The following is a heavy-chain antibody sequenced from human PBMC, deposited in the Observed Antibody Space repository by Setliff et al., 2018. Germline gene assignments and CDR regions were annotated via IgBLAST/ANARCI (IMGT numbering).Heavy chain of an antibody. CDR1: GGTFSYYY. Sequence: PSETLSLTCAASGGTFSYYYWTWIRQSPGKGLEWIGEINHTGSTKYNPSLQSRVTISVDTSKNQFSLNLTSVTAADTAVYFCARGYYDATGRVYFQYWGQGTLVTVSS. CDR2: INHTGST. D-gene: IGHD3-22*01. CDR3: ARGYYDATGRVYFQY. V-gene: IGHV4-34*01. J-gene: IGHJ1*01.